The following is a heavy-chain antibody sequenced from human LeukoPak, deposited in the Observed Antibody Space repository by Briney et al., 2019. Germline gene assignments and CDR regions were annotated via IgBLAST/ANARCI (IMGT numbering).Heavy chain of an antibody. J-gene: IGHJ5*02. V-gene: IGHV3-9*01. CDR3: AKAHGYSSSWYGS. D-gene: IGHD6-13*01. CDR1: GFTFDDYA. Sequence: GGSLRLSCAASGFTFDDYAMHWVRQAPGKGLEWVSGISWNSGSIGYAGSVKGRFTISRDNAKNSLYLQMKSLRAEDTALYYCAKAHGYSSSWYGSWGQGTLVTVSS. CDR2: ISWNSGSI.